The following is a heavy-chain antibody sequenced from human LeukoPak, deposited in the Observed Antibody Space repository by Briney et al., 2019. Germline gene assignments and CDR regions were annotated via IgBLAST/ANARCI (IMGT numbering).Heavy chain of an antibody. CDR2: ISSSGSTI. CDR1: GFTFSSYD. Sequence: PGGSLRLSCAASGFTFSSYDMSWVRQAPGKGLEWVSYISSSGSTIYYADSVKGRFTISRDNAKNSLYLQMNSLRAEDTAVYYCARGGSWISYNWFDPWGQGTLVTVSS. J-gene: IGHJ5*02. CDR3: ARGGSWISYNWFDP. D-gene: IGHD6-13*01. V-gene: IGHV3-11*01.